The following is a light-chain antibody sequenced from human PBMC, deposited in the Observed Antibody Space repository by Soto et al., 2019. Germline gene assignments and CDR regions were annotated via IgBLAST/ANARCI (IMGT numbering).Light chain of an antibody. Sequence: EIVMTQSPATLSVSPGESDTLSCRASQSVSSNLAWYQQKPCQAPRLLIYGASTRATGIPARFSGSGSGTEFTLTISTLQSEDFAVYYCQQYNNWPWTFGQGTKGDIK. CDR1: QSVSSN. CDR3: QQYNNWPWT. CDR2: GAS. J-gene: IGKJ1*01. V-gene: IGKV3-15*01.